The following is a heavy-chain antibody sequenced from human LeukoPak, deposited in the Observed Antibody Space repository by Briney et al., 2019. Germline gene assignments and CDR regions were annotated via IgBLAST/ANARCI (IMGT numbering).Heavy chain of an antibody. D-gene: IGHD3-22*01. Sequence: ASVKVSCKASGYTFTSYGISWVRQAPGQGLEWMGWISAYNGNTNYAQKLQGRVTMTTDTSTRTAYMELRSLRSDDTAVYYCACKTDSGGQGDYWGPGTLVTVSS. CDR1: GYTFTSYG. J-gene: IGHJ4*02. V-gene: IGHV1-18*01. CDR3: ACKTDSGGQGDY. CDR2: ISAYNGNT.